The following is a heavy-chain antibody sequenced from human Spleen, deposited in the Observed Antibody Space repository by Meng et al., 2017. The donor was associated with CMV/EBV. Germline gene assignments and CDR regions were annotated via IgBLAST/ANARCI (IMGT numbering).Heavy chain of an antibody. V-gene: IGHV4-34*01. CDR2: INHSGST. CDR3: ASLQTEVTFDY. D-gene: IGHD2-21*02. CDR1: GGSFSGYY. Sequence: QVQLQQCGVGLVKPSETLSLTCAVYGGSFSGYYWSWIRQPPGKGLEWIGEINHSGSTNYNPSLKSRVTISVDTSKNQFSLKLSSVTAADTAVYYCASLQTEVTFDYWGQGTLVTVSS. J-gene: IGHJ4*02.